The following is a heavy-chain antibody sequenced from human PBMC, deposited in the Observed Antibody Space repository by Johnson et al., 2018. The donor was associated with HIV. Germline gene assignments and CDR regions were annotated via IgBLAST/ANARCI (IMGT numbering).Heavy chain of an antibody. J-gene: IGHJ3*01. CDR1: GFTFSDYY. CDR3: AGENYRRRDAFDV. V-gene: IGHV3-72*01. Sequence: VQLVESGGGLVQPGGSLRLSCVVSGFTFSDYYMDWVRQAPGKGLEWVGRTTDKLNSYTTKYAASVKGRFTISRDDSKKSLYLQINSLRTEDTAVYYCAGENYRRRDAFDVWGQGTVVIVSS. CDR2: TTDKLNSYTT. D-gene: IGHD1-7*01.